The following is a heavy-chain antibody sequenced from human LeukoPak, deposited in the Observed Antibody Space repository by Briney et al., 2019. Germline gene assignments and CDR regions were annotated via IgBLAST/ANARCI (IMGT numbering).Heavy chain of an antibody. D-gene: IGHD3/OR15-3a*01. CDR2: ISSSGGTI. CDR1: AFTFSDYY. Sequence: GGSLRLSCAASAFTFSDYYMSWIRQAPGKGLEWISYISSSGGTIYYADSVKGRFTISRDNAKNSLYLQMNSLRAEDTALYYCARGAADDLYYMDVWGQGTLVTVSS. J-gene: IGHJ4*02. V-gene: IGHV3-11*01. CDR3: ARGAADDLYYMDV.